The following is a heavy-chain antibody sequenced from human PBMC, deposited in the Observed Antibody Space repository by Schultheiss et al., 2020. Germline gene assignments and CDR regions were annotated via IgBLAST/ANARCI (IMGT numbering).Heavy chain of an antibody. D-gene: IGHD5-18*01. J-gene: IGHJ4*02. Sequence: GSLRLSCAVYGGAFSGYHWTWIRQPPGKGLEWIGEINHSGSTIYNPSLKSRVTISVESSKNQFSLKLSSVTAADTAVYYCARGGYNYGLRYWGQGTLVTVSS. CDR2: INHSGST. V-gene: IGHV4-34*01. CDR3: ARGGYNYGLRY. CDR1: GGAFSGYH.